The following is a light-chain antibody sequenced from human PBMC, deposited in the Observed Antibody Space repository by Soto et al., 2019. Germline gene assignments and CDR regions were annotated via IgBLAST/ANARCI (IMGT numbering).Light chain of an antibody. CDR1: QSVLYSAKNKNF. CDR3: QQHYFNPIT. CDR2: WAS. J-gene: IGKJ5*01. Sequence: IFLIPSPESAASSLGERATIHCKSSQSVLYSAKNKNFLTWYQLKPGQPPKLLIYWASTREAGVPDRFTGSGSGTDFTLTFNSRQDEDVVVYCCQQHYFNPITFGQGTRLE. V-gene: IGKV4-1*01.